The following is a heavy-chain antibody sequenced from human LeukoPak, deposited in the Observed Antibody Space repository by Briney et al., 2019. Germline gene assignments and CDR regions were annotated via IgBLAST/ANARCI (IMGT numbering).Heavy chain of an antibody. V-gene: IGHV1-69*05. CDR1: GGTFSSYA. CDR2: IIPIFGTA. J-gene: IGHJ4*02. Sequence: SVKVSCKASGGTFSSYAISWVRQAPGQGLEWMGRIIPIFGTANYAQKFQGRVTITTDESTSTAYMELSSLRSEDTAMYYCAREDYYGSGSHPFDYWGQGTLVTVSS. D-gene: IGHD3-10*01. CDR3: AREDYYGSGSHPFDY.